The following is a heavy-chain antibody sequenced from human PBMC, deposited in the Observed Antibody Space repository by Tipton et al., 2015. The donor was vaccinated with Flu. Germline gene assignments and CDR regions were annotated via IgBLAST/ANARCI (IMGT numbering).Heavy chain of an antibody. CDR2: IYPSGTT. Sequence: TLSLTCTVSSGSIRSTNYFCAWIRQPPGKRLELIGSIYPSGTTYYNPSLKSRVVISVDTSKNQFSLKLTSVTAADTAVYYCARLSYYDVDLKNFYFDYWGQGTLVTVSS. D-gene: IGHD3-10*02. V-gene: IGHV4-39*01. J-gene: IGHJ4*02. CDR1: SGSIRSTNYF. CDR3: ARLSYYDVDLKNFYFDY.